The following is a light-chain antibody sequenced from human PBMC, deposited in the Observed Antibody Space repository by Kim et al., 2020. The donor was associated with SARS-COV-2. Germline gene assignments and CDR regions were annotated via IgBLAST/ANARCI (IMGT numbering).Light chain of an antibody. CDR3: CSYAGSPPYV. CDR2: DVT. CDR1: SSDVGGYDF. Sequence: QSALTQPRSVSGSPGQSVTIYCTGTSSDVGGYDFVSWYQQHPGKAPKLMIYDVTKRPSGVPDRFSGSKSGNTASLTISGLQAEDEADYYCCSYAGSPPYVFGSGTKVTVL. J-gene: IGLJ1*01. V-gene: IGLV2-11*01.